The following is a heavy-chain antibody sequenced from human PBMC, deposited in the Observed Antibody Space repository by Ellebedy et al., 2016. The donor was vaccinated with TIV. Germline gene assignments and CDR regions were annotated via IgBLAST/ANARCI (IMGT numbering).Heavy chain of an antibody. CDR3: ARAQDGYKTGNYFDY. V-gene: IGHV4-31*03. J-gene: IGHJ4*02. D-gene: IGHD5-24*01. CDR2: IYYSGST. CDR1: GGSISSGGYY. Sequence: MPSETLSLTCTVSGGSISSGGYYWSWIRQHPGKGLEWIGYIYYSGSTYYNPSLKSRVTISVDTSKNQFSLKLSSVTAADTAVYYCARAQDGYKTGNYFDYWGQGTLVTVSS.